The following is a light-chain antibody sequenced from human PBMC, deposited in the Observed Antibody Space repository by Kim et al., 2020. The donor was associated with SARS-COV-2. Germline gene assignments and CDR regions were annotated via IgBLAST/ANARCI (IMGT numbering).Light chain of an antibody. CDR2: GKN. V-gene: IGLV3-19*01. CDR3: NSRDSSGNHVV. J-gene: IGLJ2*01. Sequence: ALGQTVRITCQGDSLRTYYASWYQQKPGQAPVLVIYGKNNRPSGIPDRFSGSSSGNTASLTITGAQAEDEADYYCNSRDSSGNHVVFGGGTQLTVL. CDR1: SLRTYY.